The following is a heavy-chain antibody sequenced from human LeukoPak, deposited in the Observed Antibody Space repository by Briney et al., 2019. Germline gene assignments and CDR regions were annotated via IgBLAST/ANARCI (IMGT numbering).Heavy chain of an antibody. Sequence: ASVKVSRKASGYTFTSYYMHWVRQAPGQGLEWMGIINPSGGSTSYAQKFQGRVTMTRDTSTSTVYMELSSLRSEDTAVYYCARDLLDYYDSSGYDAFDIWGQGTMVTVSS. CDR1: GYTFTSYY. V-gene: IGHV1-46*01. D-gene: IGHD3-22*01. CDR3: ARDLLDYYDSSGYDAFDI. J-gene: IGHJ3*02. CDR2: INPSGGST.